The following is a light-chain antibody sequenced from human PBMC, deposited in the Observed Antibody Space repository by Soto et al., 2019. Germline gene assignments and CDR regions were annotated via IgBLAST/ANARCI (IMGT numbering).Light chain of an antibody. CDR1: GSTIGAGYE. CDR2: GNG. Sequence: QSVLTQPPSGSGPPGKRVTFSFPGTGSTIGAGYEVHWYHQLPGTAPKLVVSGNGNRPSGVPDRLSASKSGTSASLAITGLQAEDEGHYYCCSYAGSNTLYVFGTGTKLTVL. CDR3: CSYAGSNTLYV. V-gene: IGLV1-40*01. J-gene: IGLJ1*01.